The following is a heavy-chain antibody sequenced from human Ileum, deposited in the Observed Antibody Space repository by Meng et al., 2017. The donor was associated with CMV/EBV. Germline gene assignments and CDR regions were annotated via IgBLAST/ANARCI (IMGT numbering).Heavy chain of an antibody. CDR2: IYYSGST. V-gene: IGHV4-59*01. Sequence: SETLSLTCTVSGGSISSYYWSWIRQPPGKGLEWIGYIYYSGSTNYNPSLKSRVTISVDTSKNQFSLKLSSVTAADTAVYYCAREGDYFDYWGQGTPVTVSS. CDR3: AREGDYFDY. J-gene: IGHJ4*02. CDR1: GGSISSYY.